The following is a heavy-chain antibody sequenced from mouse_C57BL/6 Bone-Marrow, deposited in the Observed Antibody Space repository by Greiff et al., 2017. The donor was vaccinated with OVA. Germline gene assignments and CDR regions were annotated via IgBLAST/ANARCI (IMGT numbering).Heavy chain of an antibody. CDR2: FHPYNDDT. V-gene: IGHV1-47*01. J-gene: IGHJ2*01. CDR3: AIIYYGNYFYFDY. Sequence: VQLQESGAELVKPGASVKMSCKASGYTFTTYPIEWMKQNHGKSLEWIGNFHPYNDDTKYNEKFKGKATLTVEKSSSTVYLELSRLTSDDSAVYYCAIIYYGNYFYFDYWGQGTTLTVSS. CDR1: GYTFTTYP. D-gene: IGHD2-1*01.